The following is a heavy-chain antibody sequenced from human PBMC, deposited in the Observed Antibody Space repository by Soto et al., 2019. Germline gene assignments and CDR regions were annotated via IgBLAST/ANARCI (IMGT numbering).Heavy chain of an antibody. J-gene: IGHJ4*02. V-gene: IGHV1-24*01. CDR2: FDPEDGET. Sequence: ASVKVSCKVSGYALTELSMYWVRQAPGKGLEWMGGFDPEDGETIYAQKFQGRVTMTEDTSTDTAYMELSSLRSEDTAVYYCAISYDFWSGSPPWYWGQGTLVTVSS. D-gene: IGHD3-3*01. CDR1: GYALTELS. CDR3: AISYDFWSGSPPWY.